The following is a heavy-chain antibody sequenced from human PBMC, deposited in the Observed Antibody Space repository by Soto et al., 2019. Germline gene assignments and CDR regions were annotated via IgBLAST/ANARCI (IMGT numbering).Heavy chain of an antibody. J-gene: IGHJ4*02. CDR2: ITGSGGGT. CDR1: GFTFTTYA. Sequence: VQLLESGGGLVQPGGSLRLSCAASGFTFTTYAMSWVRQAPGKGLEWVSRITGSGGGTYYAESVKGRFTISRDNSKNTLYLQMNSLRAEDTALYYCAKGCLTVAGTSCSWGQGAQVTVSS. V-gene: IGHV3-23*01. CDR3: AKGCLTVAGTSCS. D-gene: IGHD6-19*01.